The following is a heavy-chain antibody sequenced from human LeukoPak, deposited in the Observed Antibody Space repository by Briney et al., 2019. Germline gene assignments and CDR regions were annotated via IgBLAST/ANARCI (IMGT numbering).Heavy chain of an antibody. Sequence: GGSLRLSCAASGFTLSGYGMNWIRQAPGKGLEWVSYISTSGTIIYYADSVKGRFTISGDNAKNSLYLQMNSLRAEDTALYYCAKVYDGFYYYGMDVWGQGTTVTVSS. CDR1: GFTLSGYG. CDR2: ISTSGTII. D-gene: IGHD3-3*01. V-gene: IGHV3-48*03. CDR3: AKVYDGFYYYGMDV. J-gene: IGHJ6*02.